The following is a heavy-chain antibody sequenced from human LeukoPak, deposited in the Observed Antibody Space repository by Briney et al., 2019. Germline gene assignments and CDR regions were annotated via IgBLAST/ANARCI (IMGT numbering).Heavy chain of an antibody. V-gene: IGHV3-30-3*01. D-gene: IGHD3-16*02. J-gene: IGHJ4*02. CDR1: GFTFSSYA. Sequence: GGSLRLSCAASGFTFSSYAMHWVRQAPGKGLEWVAVISYDGSNKYYADSVKGRFTISRDNSKNTLYLQMNSLRAEDTAVYYCATLYDYFWGSYRYTREPADYWGQGTLVTVSS. CDR3: ATLYDYFWGSYRYTREPADY. CDR2: ISYDGSNK.